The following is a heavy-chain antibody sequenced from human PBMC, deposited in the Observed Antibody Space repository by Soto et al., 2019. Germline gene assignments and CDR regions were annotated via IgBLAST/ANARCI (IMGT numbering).Heavy chain of an antibody. CDR2: IKSKADGGTT. V-gene: IGHV3-15*01. D-gene: IGHD2-15*01. CDR1: GFTFSNAW. Sequence: PGGSLRLSXAASGFTFSNAWMSWVRQAPGKGLEWVGRIKSKADGGTTDYGAPVKGRFTISRDDSKNTLYLQMNSLKTEDTAVYYCATSCSGGYCYSDDAFDILGQGTMVTVSS. CDR3: ATSCSGGYCYSDDAFDI. J-gene: IGHJ3*02.